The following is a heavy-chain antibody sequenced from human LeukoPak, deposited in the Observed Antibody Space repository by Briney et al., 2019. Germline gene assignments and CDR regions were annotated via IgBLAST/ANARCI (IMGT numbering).Heavy chain of an antibody. D-gene: IGHD5-18*01. J-gene: IGHJ3*02. CDR3: ARPQRGYSYSAFDI. V-gene: IGHV1-69*05. CDR1: GGTFSSYA. Sequence: SVKVSCKASGGTFSSYAISWVRQAPGQGLEWMGRIIPIFGTANYAQKFQGRVTITTDESTSTAYVELSSLRSEDTAVYYCARPQRGYSYSAFDIRGQGTMVTVSS. CDR2: IIPIFGTA.